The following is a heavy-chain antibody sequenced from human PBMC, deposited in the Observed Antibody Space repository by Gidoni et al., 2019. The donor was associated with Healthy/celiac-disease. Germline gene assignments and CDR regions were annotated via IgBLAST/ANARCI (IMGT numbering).Heavy chain of an antibody. CDR1: GFTFSSYA. D-gene: IGHD6-19*01. V-gene: IGHV3-23*01. CDR3: AKDSEAVAGPYSCFDY. CDR2: ISGSGGST. Sequence: LSCAASGFTFSSYAMSWVRQAPGKGLEWVSAISGSGGSTYYADSVKGRFTISRDNSKNTLYLQMNSLRAEDTAVYYCAKDSEAVAGPYSCFDYWGQGTLVTVSS. J-gene: IGHJ4*02.